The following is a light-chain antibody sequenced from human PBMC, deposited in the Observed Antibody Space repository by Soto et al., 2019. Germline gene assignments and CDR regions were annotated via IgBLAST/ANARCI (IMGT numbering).Light chain of an antibody. CDR2: EVR. CDR1: SSDIGVYNY. CDR3: SSYPTSNTYV. Sequence: QSVLTQPASVSGSPGQSITVSCTGTSSDIGVYNYVSWYQQHPGKAPKLMIYEVRNRPSGVSTRFSGSKSGNTASLTISGLQAEDEADYYCSSYPTSNTYVFGTGTKVTVL. V-gene: IGLV2-14*01. J-gene: IGLJ1*01.